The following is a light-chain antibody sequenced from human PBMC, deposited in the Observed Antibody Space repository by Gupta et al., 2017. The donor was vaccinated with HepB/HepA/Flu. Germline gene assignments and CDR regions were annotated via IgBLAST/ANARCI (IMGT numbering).Light chain of an antibody. CDR2: DAS. Sequence: IVFTQSPATLSLSPGERATLSCRASQRISSFLAWYQQKPGQAPRLLIYDASSRDTGIPARFSGSGSGTDFALTISSLEPEDFAVYYCQQRSNCPVTFGKGTTMEIK. CDR3: QQRSNCPVT. V-gene: IGKV3-11*01. CDR1: QRISSF. J-gene: IGKJ1*01.